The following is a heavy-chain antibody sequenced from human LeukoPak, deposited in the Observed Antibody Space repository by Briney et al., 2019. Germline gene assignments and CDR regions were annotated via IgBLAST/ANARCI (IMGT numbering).Heavy chain of an antibody. CDR1: GFTFSSYW. Sequence: GGSLRLSCAASGFTFSSYWMSWVRQAPGKGLEWVSAISGSGGSTYYADSVKGRFTISRDNSKNTLYLQMNSLRAEDTAVYYCAKAEYSSSWAFRTFWGQGTLVTVSS. V-gene: IGHV3-23*01. CDR2: ISGSGGST. D-gene: IGHD6-13*01. CDR3: AKAEYSSSWAFRTF. J-gene: IGHJ4*02.